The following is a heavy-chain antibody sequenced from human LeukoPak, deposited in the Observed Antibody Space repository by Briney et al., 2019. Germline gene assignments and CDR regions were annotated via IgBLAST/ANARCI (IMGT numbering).Heavy chain of an antibody. J-gene: IGHJ4*02. Sequence: GGSLRLSCAASGFTFSSYAMSWVRQAPGKGLEWVSSISGGGESTYYADSVKGRFTVSRDNSKNTLYLQINSLGGEDTAVYYCAEGKYSSGGVPDYWGQGTLVTVSS. CDR3: AEGKYSSGGVPDY. CDR1: GFTFSSYA. V-gene: IGHV3-23*01. CDR2: ISGGGEST. D-gene: IGHD6-19*01.